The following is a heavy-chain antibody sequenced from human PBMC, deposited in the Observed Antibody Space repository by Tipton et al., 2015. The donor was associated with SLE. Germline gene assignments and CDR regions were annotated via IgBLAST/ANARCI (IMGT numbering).Heavy chain of an antibody. V-gene: IGHV4-39*01. D-gene: IGHD3-10*01. CDR1: GASIASGSYY. Sequence: TLSLTCTVSGASIASGSYYWSWIRHPPGKGLGWIGEINDVGGTNFNPSLKSRVTISLDRSKKQLSLELTSITAADTAVYYCGTHSYLYGLGNYCPRGYFDYWGLGTLVTVSS. CDR2: INDVGGT. CDR3: GTHSYLYGLGNYCPRGYFDY. J-gene: IGHJ4*02.